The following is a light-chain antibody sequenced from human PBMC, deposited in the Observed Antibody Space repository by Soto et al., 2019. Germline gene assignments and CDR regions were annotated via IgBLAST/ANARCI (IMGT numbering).Light chain of an antibody. V-gene: IGKV2-24*01. J-gene: IGKJ1*01. CDR3: VQCAHFPRT. CDR1: QSLVYSDGNTY. Sequence: DVVLTQTPLSSPVTLGQPASISCRSSQSLVYSDGNTYLSWLHQRPGQPPRLLIYQISQRFSGVPDRFSGSGAGTDFTLKISRVEAEDVGIYYCVQCAHFPRTFGQGTKVEIK. CDR2: QIS.